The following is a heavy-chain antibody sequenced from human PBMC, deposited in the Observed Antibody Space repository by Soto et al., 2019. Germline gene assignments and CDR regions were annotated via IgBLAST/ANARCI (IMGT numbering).Heavy chain of an antibody. Sequence: EVQLLESRGGLVQPGGSLRLSCAASGFTFSSYAMSWARQAPGKGLEWVSAISGSGGSTYYADSVKGRFTISRDNSKNTLYLQMNSLRAEDTAVYYCAAAGTSYYGLDVWGQGTTVTVSS. J-gene: IGHJ6*02. CDR2: ISGSGGST. CDR3: AAAGTSYYGLDV. V-gene: IGHV3-23*01. CDR1: GFTFSSYA. D-gene: IGHD6-13*01.